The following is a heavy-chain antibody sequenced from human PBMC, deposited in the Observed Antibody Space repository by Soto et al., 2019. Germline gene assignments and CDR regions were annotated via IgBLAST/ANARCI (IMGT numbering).Heavy chain of an antibody. CDR2: IYYSGST. D-gene: IGHD3-22*01. CDR1: GGSISSYY. V-gene: IGHV4-59*01. Sequence: SETLSLTCTVSGGSISSYYWSWIRQPPGKGLEWIGYIYYSGSTNYNPSLKSRVTISVDTSKNQFSLKLSSVTAADTAVYYCARDRHNYYDSSGYSPYFDYWGQGTLVTVSS. J-gene: IGHJ4*02. CDR3: ARDRHNYYDSSGYSPYFDY.